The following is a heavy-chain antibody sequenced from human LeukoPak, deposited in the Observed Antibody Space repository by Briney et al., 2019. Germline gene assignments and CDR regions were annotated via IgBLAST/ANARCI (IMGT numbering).Heavy chain of an antibody. D-gene: IGHD1-26*01. Sequence: GASVKVSCKASGGTFSSYAISWVRQAPGQGLEWMGGIIPMFGTANYAQKFQGRVTISADKSTSTDYMELRSLRSEDTAVYYCARGGWELLRRLPFDYWGQGTLVTVSS. J-gene: IGHJ4*02. CDR1: GGTFSSYA. CDR3: ARGGWELLRRLPFDY. V-gene: IGHV1-69*06. CDR2: IIPMFGTA.